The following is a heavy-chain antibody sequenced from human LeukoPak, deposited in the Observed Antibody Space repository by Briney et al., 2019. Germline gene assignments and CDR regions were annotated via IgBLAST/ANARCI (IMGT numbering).Heavy chain of an antibody. D-gene: IGHD3-10*01. CDR1: GGSISSHY. Sequence: SETLSLTCTVSGGSISSHYWSWIRQHPGKGLEWIGYIYYSGSTYYNPSLKSRVTISVDTSKNQFSLKLSSVTAADTAVYYCARETTYYYGSGSYFPFNYYYYGMDVWGQGTTVTVSS. CDR3: ARETTYYYGSGSYFPFNYYYYGMDV. V-gene: IGHV4-59*06. CDR2: IYYSGST. J-gene: IGHJ6*02.